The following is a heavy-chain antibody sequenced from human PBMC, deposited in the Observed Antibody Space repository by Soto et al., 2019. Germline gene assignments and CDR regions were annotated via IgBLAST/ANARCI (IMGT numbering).Heavy chain of an antibody. D-gene: IGHD6-13*01. CDR3: ARGGALSTSWYWGDGLDS. CDR2: IIPIFGTP. Sequence: QVQLVQSGADVKKPGSSVRVSCKASGGSFNSHSFSWVRQAPGQGLEWVGTIIPIFGTPSYAQKFQGRVTISADKSTNTSSLELRSLRSEDTAVYYCARGGALSTSWYWGDGLDSWGQGTQVTVSS. J-gene: IGHJ4*02. CDR1: GGSFNSHS. V-gene: IGHV1-69*06.